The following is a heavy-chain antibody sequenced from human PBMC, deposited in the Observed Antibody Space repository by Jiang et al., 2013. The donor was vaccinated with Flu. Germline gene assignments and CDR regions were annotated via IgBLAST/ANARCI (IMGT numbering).Heavy chain of an antibody. CDR3: VKEDYSGYDFSFHY. CDR1: GFTFSAFA. J-gene: IGHJ4*02. Sequence: RPGGSLRLSCAASGFTFSAFAMNWVRQAPGKGLEWVSGIRSSGGKTYYADSVKGRFSISRDNSKNTLYLQMSGLRADDTAVYFCVKEDYSGYDFSFHYWGQGTLVTVSS. CDR2: IRSSGGKT. V-gene: IGHV3-23*01. D-gene: IGHD5-12*01.